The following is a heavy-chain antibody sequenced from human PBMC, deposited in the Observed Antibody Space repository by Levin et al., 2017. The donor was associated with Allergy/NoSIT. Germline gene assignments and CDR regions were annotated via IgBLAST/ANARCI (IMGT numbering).Heavy chain of an antibody. CDR2: ISWDGGST. D-gene: IGHD6-19*01. CDR3: AKSRGSGWSLLYFDY. V-gene: IGHV3-43D*04. J-gene: IGHJ4*02. Sequence: GGSLRLSCAASGFTFDDYAMHWVRQAPGKGLEWVSLISWDGGSTYYADSVKGRFTISRDNSKNSLYLQMNSLRAEDTALYYCAKSRGSGWSLLYFDYWGQGTLVTVSS. CDR1: GFTFDDYA.